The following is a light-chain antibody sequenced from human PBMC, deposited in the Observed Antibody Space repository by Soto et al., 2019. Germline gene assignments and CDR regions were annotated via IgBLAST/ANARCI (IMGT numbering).Light chain of an antibody. V-gene: IGLV2-23*03. CDR3: CSYAGRSTFDV. CDR2: EGS. Sequence: QSALTQPASVSGSPGQSITISCTGTSRDVGSYNLVSWYQQHPGKAPKLMIYEGSKRPSGVSNRFSGSKSGNTASLTISGLQAEDEADYYCCSYAGRSTFDVFGTGTKLTVL. J-gene: IGLJ1*01. CDR1: SRDVGSYNL.